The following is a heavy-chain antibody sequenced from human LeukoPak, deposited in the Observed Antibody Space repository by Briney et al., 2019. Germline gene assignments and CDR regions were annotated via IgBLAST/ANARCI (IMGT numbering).Heavy chain of an antibody. J-gene: IGHJ4*02. CDR2: INSEGSST. V-gene: IGHV3-74*01. CDR3: AKGGSRHADY. Sequence: GGSLRLSCAASGITFSSYWMHWVRQAPGKGLVWVSRINSEGSSTSYADSVKGRFTISRDNAKNTLYLQMNSLRAEDTAVYFCAKGGSRHADYWGQGTLVTVSS. D-gene: IGHD6-13*01. CDR1: GITFSSYW.